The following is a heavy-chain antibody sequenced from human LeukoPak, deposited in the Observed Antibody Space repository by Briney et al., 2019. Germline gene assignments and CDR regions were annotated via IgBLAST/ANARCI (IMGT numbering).Heavy chain of an antibody. CDR2: IIPIFGTA. J-gene: IGHJ1*01. CDR1: GGTFSINA. D-gene: IGHD6-19*01. CDR3: ARDHGWRAVAGKSESFPD. V-gene: IGHV1-69*13. Sequence: SVKLSLSSSGGTFSINAISRVRQAPGQGLEWMGGIIPIFGTANYAQKFQGRVTITADESTSTAYMELSSLRSEDTAVYYCARDHGWRAVAGKSESFPDSSQASLVTVSS.